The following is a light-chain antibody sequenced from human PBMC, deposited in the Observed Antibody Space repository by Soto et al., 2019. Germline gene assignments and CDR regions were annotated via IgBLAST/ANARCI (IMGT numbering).Light chain of an antibody. Sequence: QSALTQPASVSGSPGQSITISCTGTSSDIGGYNFVSWYQHHPGKAPKLLIHDVSNRPSGVSSRFSGSKSGNTASLTISGLQAEDEADYYCNSYRTGSTDVFGTGTKVTVL. J-gene: IGLJ1*01. CDR3: NSYRTGSTDV. V-gene: IGLV2-14*03. CDR1: SSDIGGYNF. CDR2: DVS.